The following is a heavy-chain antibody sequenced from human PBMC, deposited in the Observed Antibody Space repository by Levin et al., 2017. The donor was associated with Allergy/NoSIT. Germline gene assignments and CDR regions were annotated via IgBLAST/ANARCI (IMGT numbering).Heavy chain of an antibody. D-gene: IGHD4-17*01. CDR3: AKGRDYGDYHDAFDI. CDR1: GFTFSSYG. CDR2: ISYDGSNK. V-gene: IGHV3-30*18. Sequence: PGGSLRLSCAASGFTFSSYGMHWVRQAPGKGLEWVAVISYDGSNKYYADSVKGRFTISRDNSKNTLYLQMNSLRAEDTAVYYCAKGRDYGDYHDAFDIWGQGTMVTVSS. J-gene: IGHJ3*02.